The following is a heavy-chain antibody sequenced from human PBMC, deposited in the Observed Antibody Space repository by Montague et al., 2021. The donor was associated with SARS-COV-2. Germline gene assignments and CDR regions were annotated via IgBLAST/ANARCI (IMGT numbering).Heavy chain of an antibody. V-gene: IGHV4-59*01. CDR2: TSESGDA. Sequence: SETLSLTCSVSGGSMTDYYWSWIRQAPGKGLEWIGFTSESGDAKSNPSLASRLTIIMDTSNNQFSLKLWSVTAADTARYYCARNPARDQLTGTPNYGLGVWGQGTPVIVSS. D-gene: IGHD1-7*01. CDR3: ARNPARDQLTGTPNYGLGV. J-gene: IGHJ6*02. CDR1: GGSMTDYY.